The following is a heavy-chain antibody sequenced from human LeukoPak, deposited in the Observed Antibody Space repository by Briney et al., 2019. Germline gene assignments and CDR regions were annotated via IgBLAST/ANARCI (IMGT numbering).Heavy chain of an antibody. D-gene: IGHD5-18*01. Sequence: SETLSLTCTVSGGSISSSSYYWGWIRQPPGKGLEWIGTIFYSGTTYYNPSLKSRVTISVDTSKNQFSLKLSSVTAADTAVYYCARQRRIQLWSVGFDYWGQGTLVTVSS. V-gene: IGHV4-39*01. CDR2: IFYSGTT. CDR1: GGSISSSSYY. J-gene: IGHJ4*02. CDR3: ARQRRIQLWSVGFDY.